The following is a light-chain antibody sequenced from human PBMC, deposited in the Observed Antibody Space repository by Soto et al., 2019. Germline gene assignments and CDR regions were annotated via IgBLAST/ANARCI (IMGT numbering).Light chain of an antibody. CDR2: DVS. J-gene: IGLJ1*01. CDR3: CSYAGTYTFV. CDR1: SSDVGVYNY. V-gene: IGLV2-11*01. Sequence: QSVLTQPRSVSGSPGQSVSISCTGTSSDVGVYNYVSWYQQYPGKAPKIMIYDVSKRPSGVPDRFSGSKSDNTAYLTISGLQAEDEADYYCCSYAGTYTFVFGIGTKVTV.